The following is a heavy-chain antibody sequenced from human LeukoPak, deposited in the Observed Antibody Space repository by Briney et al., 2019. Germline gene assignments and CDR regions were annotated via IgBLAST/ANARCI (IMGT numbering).Heavy chain of an antibody. J-gene: IGHJ4*02. Sequence: GGSLRLSCAASGFTFSSYSMNWVRQAPGKGLEWVSSISSSSSYIYYADSVKGRFTISRDNAKNSLYLQMNSLRAEDTAVYYCATTPKRYSSRIPLGTVDYWGQGTLVTVSS. CDR1: GFTFSSYS. CDR2: ISSSSSYI. D-gene: IGHD6-13*01. CDR3: ATTPKRYSSRIPLGTVDY. V-gene: IGHV3-21*01.